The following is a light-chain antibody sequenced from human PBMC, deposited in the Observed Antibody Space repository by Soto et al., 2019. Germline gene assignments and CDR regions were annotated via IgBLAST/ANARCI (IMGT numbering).Light chain of an antibody. CDR2: GAS. CDR3: QQYNNWPYT. V-gene: IGKV3-15*01. CDR1: QSVSSN. J-gene: IGKJ2*01. Sequence: EIVMTQSPATLSVSPGERATLSCRASQSVSSNLAWYHQKPGQAPRLLIYGASTRATGIPARFSGSGSGTEFTLTISSLHSEDFAVYYCQQYNNWPYTFGKGTKLEIK.